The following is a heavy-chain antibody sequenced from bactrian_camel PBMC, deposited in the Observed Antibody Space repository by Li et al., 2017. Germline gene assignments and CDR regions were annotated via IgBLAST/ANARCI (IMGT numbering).Heavy chain of an antibody. Sequence: DVQLVESGGGSVQAGGSLRLSCAASAHAYSSYCLGWFRQAPGKGLEWVSRIIHDGDITSYADSVKGRFTISRDNAKNTLYLKLNSLRTEDTAMYYCAISTTSYSPVFGQGTQVTV. D-gene: IGHD7*01. V-gene: IGHV3S31*01. CDR2: IIHDGDIT. CDR1: AHAYSSYC. J-gene: IGHJ4*01.